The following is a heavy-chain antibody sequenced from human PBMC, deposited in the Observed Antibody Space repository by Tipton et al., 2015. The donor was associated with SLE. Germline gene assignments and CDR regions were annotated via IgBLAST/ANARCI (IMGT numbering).Heavy chain of an antibody. CDR3: ARQWRGSFYFDY. D-gene: IGHD6-19*01. J-gene: IGHJ4*02. CDR1: GGSFSGYY. Sequence: TLSLTCAVYGGSFSGYYWSWIRQPPGKGLEWIGEINHSGSTNFNPSLKSRVTISVDTSNNHFYVKLTSVTAADTAVYYCARQWRGSFYFDYWGQGTLASVSS. CDR2: INHSGST. V-gene: IGHV4-34*01.